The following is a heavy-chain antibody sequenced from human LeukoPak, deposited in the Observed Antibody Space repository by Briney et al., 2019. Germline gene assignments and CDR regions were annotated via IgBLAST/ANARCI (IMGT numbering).Heavy chain of an antibody. J-gene: IGHJ6*03. CDR1: GGTFRTFA. Sequence: SVTVSFKASGGTFRTFAISWVRQAPGQGLEWMGGIIPIFGIPDSAQKFQGRLTITADESTTKAYMELSSLRSDDTAIYYCGLSGNYYYYYMDVWGKGTTVTISS. V-gene: IGHV1-69*13. CDR2: IIPIFGIP. CDR3: GLSGNYYYYYMDV. D-gene: IGHD6-25*01.